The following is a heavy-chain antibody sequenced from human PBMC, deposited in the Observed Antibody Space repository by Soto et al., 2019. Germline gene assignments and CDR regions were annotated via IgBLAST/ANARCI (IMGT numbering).Heavy chain of an antibody. J-gene: IGHJ4*02. CDR2: VYYTGST. V-gene: IGHV4-59*01. CDR3: ARSVAVPGAHIDY. D-gene: IGHD6-19*01. CDR1: GGSISGSY. Sequence: LSLTCSVSGGSISGSYWSWILQSPGKGLEWLGYVYYTGSTNYSPSLRSRVSISVDTSKNEFSLRLSSVTAADTAVYFCARSVAVPGAHIDYWGQGTQVTVSS.